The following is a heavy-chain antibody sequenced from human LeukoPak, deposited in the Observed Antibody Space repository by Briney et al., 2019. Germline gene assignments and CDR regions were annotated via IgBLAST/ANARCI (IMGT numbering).Heavy chain of an antibody. CDR1: GFTFSGYG. V-gene: IGHV3-30*02. D-gene: IGHD1-26*01. CDR3: AKDGKWELLIDY. CDR2: IWYDGSDK. Sequence: GGSLRLSCAASGFTFSGYGMHWVRQAPGKGLEWVAVIWYDGSDKYYADSVKGRFTISRDNSKNTLYLQMNSLRAEDTAVYYCAKDGKWELLIDYWGQGTLVTVSS. J-gene: IGHJ4*02.